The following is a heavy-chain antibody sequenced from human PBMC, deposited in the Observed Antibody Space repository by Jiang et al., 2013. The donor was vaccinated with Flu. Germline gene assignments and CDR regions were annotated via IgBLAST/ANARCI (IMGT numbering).Heavy chain of an antibody. CDR3: ARGGTGATRDDTFDI. CDR1: RSYS. Sequence: RSYSMNWVRQAPGKGLEWVSSISSTSSVIFYADSVKGRFTISRDNAKNSLYLQMNSLRAEDTAVYYCARGGTGATRDDTFDIWGQGTMVTVSS. D-gene: IGHD1-26*01. J-gene: IGHJ3*02. CDR2: ISSTSSVI. V-gene: IGHV3-21*01.